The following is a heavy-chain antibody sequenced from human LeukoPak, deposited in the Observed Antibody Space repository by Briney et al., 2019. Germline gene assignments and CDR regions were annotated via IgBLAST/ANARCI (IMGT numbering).Heavy chain of an antibody. Sequence: KSSETLSLTCTVSGGSISSGGYYWSWIRQHPGKGLEWIGYIYYSGSTYYNPSLKSRVTISVDTSKNQFSLKLSSVTAADTAVYYCARHAAPITMVRGVIISWFDPWGQGTLVTVSS. J-gene: IGHJ5*02. V-gene: IGHV4-39*01. D-gene: IGHD3-10*01. CDR1: GGSISSGGYY. CDR3: ARHAAPITMVRGVIISWFDP. CDR2: IYYSGST.